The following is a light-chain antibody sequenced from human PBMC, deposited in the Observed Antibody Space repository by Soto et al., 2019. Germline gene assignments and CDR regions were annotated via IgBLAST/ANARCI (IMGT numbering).Light chain of an antibody. V-gene: IGKV3-20*01. CDR2: GAS. CDR3: QQYGTSPSN. J-gene: IGKJ5*01. CDR1: PSGTGNS. Sequence: EIVLTQTPGTLPLSQGESATLSCRASPSGTGNSLAWYQQRPGQAPRLLIYGASTRATGIQGTFSGGGSWPDFTTTISRLEPESWAVYHCQQYGTSPSNFGQGTRLEIK.